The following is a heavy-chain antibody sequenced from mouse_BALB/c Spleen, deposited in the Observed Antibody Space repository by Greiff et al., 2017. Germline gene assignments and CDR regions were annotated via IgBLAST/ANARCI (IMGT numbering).Heavy chain of an antibody. J-gene: IGHJ3*01. D-gene: IGHD4-1*01. CDR2: IDPANGNT. V-gene: IGHV14-3*02. Sequence: VQLKESGAELVKPGASVKLSCTASGFNIKDTYMHWVKQRPEQGLEWIGRIDPANGNTKYDPKFQGKATITADTSSNTAYLQLSSLTSEDTAVYYCARELTGTWFAYWGQGTLVTVSA. CDR1: GFNIKDTY. CDR3: ARELTGTWFAY.